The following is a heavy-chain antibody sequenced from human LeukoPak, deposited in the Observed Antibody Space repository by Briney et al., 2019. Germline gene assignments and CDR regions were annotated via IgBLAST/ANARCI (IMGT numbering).Heavy chain of an antibody. CDR3: ARRGYRSGANAFDI. J-gene: IGHJ3*02. CDR2: IYPGDSDT. V-gene: IGHV5-51*01. D-gene: IGHD6-19*01. Sequence: GGALQISCKGSGYRFSTYWIGWVRQMPGKGLEWMGIIYPGDSDTRYSPSFQGQVTISADKSISTAYLQWSSLKASDTAMYYCARRGYRSGANAFDIWGQGTMVTVSS. CDR1: GYRFSTYW.